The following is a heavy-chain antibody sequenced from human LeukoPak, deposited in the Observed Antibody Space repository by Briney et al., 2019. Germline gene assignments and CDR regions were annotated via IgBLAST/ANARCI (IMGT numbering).Heavy chain of an antibody. D-gene: IGHD6-13*01. J-gene: IGHJ3*02. CDR1: GFTFDDYA. CDR2: ISWNSGSI. V-gene: IGHV3-9*01. CDR3: AKGSDSSSHDAFDI. Sequence: GGSLRLSCAASGFTFDDYAMHWVRQAPGKGLEWVSGISWNSGSIGYADSVKGRFTISRDNAKNSLYLQMNSLRAEDTALYYCAKGSDSSSHDAFDIWGQGTMVTVSS.